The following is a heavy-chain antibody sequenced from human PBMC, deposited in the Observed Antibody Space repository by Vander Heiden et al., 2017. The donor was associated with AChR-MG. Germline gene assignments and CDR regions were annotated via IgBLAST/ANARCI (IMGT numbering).Heavy chain of an antibody. CDR2: IYHSGST. J-gene: IGHJ3*02. Sequence: QVQLQESGPGLVKPSETLSLTCAVSGYPISRGYYWGWIRQPPGKGLEWIGSIYHSGSTYYNPSLKSRVTISVDTSKNQFSLKLSSVTAADTAVYYCARDGAHDYGDYLDAFDIWGQGTMVTVSS. CDR1: GYPISRGYY. D-gene: IGHD4-17*01. CDR3: ARDGAHDYGDYLDAFDI. V-gene: IGHV4-38-2*02.